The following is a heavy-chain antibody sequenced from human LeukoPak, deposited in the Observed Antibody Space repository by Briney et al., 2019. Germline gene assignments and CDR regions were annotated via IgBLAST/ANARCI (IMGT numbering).Heavy chain of an antibody. D-gene: IGHD2/OR15-2a*01. Sequence: ASVKVSCKVSGYTLTELSMHWVRQAPGKGLEWMGGFDPEDGETIYAQKFQGRVTMTEDTSTDTAYVELSSLRSEDTAVYYCATDPLIGYPAPHDAFDIWGQGTMVTVSS. J-gene: IGHJ3*02. CDR3: ATDPLIGYPAPHDAFDI. V-gene: IGHV1-24*01. CDR1: GYTLTELS. CDR2: FDPEDGET.